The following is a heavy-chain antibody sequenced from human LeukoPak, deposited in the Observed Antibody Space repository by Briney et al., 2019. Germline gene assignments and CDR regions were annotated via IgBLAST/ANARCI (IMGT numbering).Heavy chain of an antibody. J-gene: IGHJ4*02. Sequence: ASVKVSCKTSGYTFTSYGITWVRQAPGKGLEWMGWISAYNGNIDYAQNLQGRVTMTTGTSTSTAYMELRSLRSDDTAVYYCTIMTHCTGGTCYSYDHWGQGTMVAVSS. CDR3: TIMTHCTGGTCYSYDH. D-gene: IGHD2-15*01. CDR1: GYTFTSYG. CDR2: ISAYNGNI. V-gene: IGHV1-18*01.